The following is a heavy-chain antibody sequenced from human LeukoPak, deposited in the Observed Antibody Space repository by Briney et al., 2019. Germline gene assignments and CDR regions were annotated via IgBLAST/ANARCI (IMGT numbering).Heavy chain of an antibody. J-gene: IGHJ4*02. CDR3: ARERVDCSGGGCLYYFDY. D-gene: IGHD2-15*01. Sequence: PGGSLRLSCAAFGFAFSSFAMHWVRQAPGKGLEYVSAISSNGGSTYYANSVKGRFTTSRDNSKNTLYLQMGSLRVEDMAMYYCARERVDCSGGGCLYYFDYWGQGTLVTVSS. CDR2: ISSNGGST. CDR1: GFAFSSFA. V-gene: IGHV3-64*01.